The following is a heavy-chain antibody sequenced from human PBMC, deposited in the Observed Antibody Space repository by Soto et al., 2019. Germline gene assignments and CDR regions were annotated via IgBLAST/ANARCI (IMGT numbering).Heavy chain of an antibody. D-gene: IGHD3-10*01. CDR3: ARGPRGDLYSYYGMDV. Sequence: SETLSLTCTVSGGSVSSYYWSWIRQPPGKGLEWIGYIYYSGSTNYNPSLKSRVTISVDTSKNQFSLKLSSVTAADTAVYYCARGPRGDLYSYYGMDVWGQGTTVTVSS. CDR1: GGSVSSYY. CDR2: IYYSGST. J-gene: IGHJ6*02. V-gene: IGHV4-59*02.